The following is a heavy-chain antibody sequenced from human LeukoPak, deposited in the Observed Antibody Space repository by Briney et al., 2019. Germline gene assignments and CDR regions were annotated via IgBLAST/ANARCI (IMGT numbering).Heavy chain of an antibody. V-gene: IGHV1-2*04. CDR2: INPNSGGT. CDR1: GYTFTGYY. D-gene: IGHD5-18*01. Sequence: ASVKVSCKASGYTFTGYYMHWVRQAPGQGLEWMGWINPNSGGTNYAQKFQGWVTMTRDTSISTAYMELSRLRSDDTAVYYCAREGDSYGPYFDYWGQGTLVTVSS. CDR3: AREGDSYGPYFDY. J-gene: IGHJ4*02.